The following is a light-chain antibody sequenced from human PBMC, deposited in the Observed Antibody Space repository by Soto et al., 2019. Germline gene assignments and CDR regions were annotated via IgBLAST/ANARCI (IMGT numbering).Light chain of an antibody. CDR1: RSDVGNYNY. V-gene: IGLV2-8*01. J-gene: IGLJ3*02. CDR3: SSYAGSKTL. CDR2: EVT. Sequence: QSVLTQPPSASGSPGQSVTIACTETRSDVGNYNYVSWYQQHPGKAPKLMIYEVTKRPSGVPDRFSGSKSGNTASLTVSGLQAEDEADYYCSSYAGSKTLFGGGTKLTVL.